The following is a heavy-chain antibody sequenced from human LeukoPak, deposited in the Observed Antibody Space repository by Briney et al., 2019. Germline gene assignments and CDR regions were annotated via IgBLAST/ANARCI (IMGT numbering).Heavy chain of an antibody. Sequence: GGSLRLSCAASGFTFSSYWMRWVRQAPGKGLEWVANIKQDGSEKYYVDSVKGRFTISRDNAKNSLYLQMNSLRAEDTAVYYCARESESYDSSGSTFGYWGQGTRVTVSS. CDR1: GFTFSSYW. CDR3: ARESESYDSSGSTFGY. J-gene: IGHJ4*02. D-gene: IGHD3-22*01. V-gene: IGHV3-7*01. CDR2: IKQDGSEK.